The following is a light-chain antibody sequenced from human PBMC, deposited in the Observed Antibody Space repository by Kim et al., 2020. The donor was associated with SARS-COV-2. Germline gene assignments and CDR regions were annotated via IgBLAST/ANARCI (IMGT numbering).Light chain of an antibody. J-gene: IGLJ3*02. V-gene: IGLV1-47*01. CDR3: AAWDDGLSGRV. CDR1: SSNIGSNY. CDR2: RNN. Sequence: QSVLTQPPSASGTPGQRVTISCSGSSSNIGSNYVYWYQQLPGTAPKLLIYRNNHRPSGVPDRFSGSKSGTSASLAISGLRSEDEADYYCAAWDDGLSGRVFGGGTQLTVL.